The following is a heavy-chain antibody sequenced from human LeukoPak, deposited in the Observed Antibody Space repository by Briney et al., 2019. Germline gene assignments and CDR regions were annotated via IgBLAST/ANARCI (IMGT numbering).Heavy chain of an antibody. J-gene: IGHJ4*02. V-gene: IGHV4-39*07. CDR1: GVSISNSDYY. CDR3: GRIFTSRGIGGPRVF. Sequence: SETLSPTCTVSGVSISNSDYYWGWIRQPPGRGLEWIGSIYHTATTYYNPSLKSRLTISLDTSKSQFSLNVTSVTAADTAVYYCGRIFTSRGIGGPRVFWGQGNLVTVSS. CDR2: IYHTATT. D-gene: IGHD2-15*01.